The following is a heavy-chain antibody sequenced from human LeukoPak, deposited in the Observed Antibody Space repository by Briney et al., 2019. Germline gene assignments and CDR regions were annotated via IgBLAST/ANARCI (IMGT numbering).Heavy chain of an antibody. CDR2: MNPNSGNT. CDR3: SRGSPILTGYYVYYMDV. Sequence: SVTVSCKASGYTFTNYDINWVRQATGQGLEWMGWMNPNSGNTGYAQKFQGRVTMTRNNSISKAYMELSSLRSEDTVVYYCSRGSPILTGYYVYYMDVWGKGTTVTVSS. J-gene: IGHJ6*03. CDR1: GYTFTNYD. D-gene: IGHD3-9*01. V-gene: IGHV1-8*01.